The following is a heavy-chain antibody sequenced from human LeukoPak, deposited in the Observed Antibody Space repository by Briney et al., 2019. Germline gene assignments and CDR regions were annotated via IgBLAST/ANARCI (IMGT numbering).Heavy chain of an antibody. CDR1: GFTFSSYE. V-gene: IGHV3-48*03. J-gene: IGHJ4*02. D-gene: IGHD3-10*01. Sequence: GGSLRLSCAASGFTFSSYEMNWVRQAPGKGLEWVSYISSSGSTIYYADSVKGRFTISRDNAKNSLYLQMNSLRAEDTAVYYCASHYGSGSYYHYFDYWDQGTLVTVSS. CDR3: ASHYGSGSYYHYFDY. CDR2: ISSSGSTI.